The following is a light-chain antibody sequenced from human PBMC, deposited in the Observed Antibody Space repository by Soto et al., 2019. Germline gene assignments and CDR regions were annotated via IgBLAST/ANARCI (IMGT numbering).Light chain of an antibody. CDR2: AAS. V-gene: IGKV1-39*01. Sequence: DIKINQSPSSLSASVGDEVTITCRASHTIMTYLNWYQLKPGKPPRLLIYAASSLQSGVPSRFSGSGSGTDFTLTINSLQPEDFATYSCQQSYNSPQTFGQGTKVDI. CDR1: HTIMTY. J-gene: IGKJ1*01. CDR3: QQSYNSPQT.